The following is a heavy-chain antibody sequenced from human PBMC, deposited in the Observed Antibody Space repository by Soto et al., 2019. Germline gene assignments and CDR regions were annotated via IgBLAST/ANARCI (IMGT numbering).Heavy chain of an antibody. CDR3: ARGSYSSSGTVHRPYDY. CDR2: ISYDGTIT. CDR1: GFTFSIYA. V-gene: IGHV3-64*07. Sequence: EVQLVESGGDLVQPGGSLRLSCATSGFTFSIYAMHWVRQAPGKGLEYVSAISYDGTITYYADSVKGRFTISRDDSRKTVYLQMGSLRPEDMAVYYCARGSYSSSGTVHRPYDYWGQGTLVTVSS. D-gene: IGHD3-10*01. J-gene: IGHJ4*02.